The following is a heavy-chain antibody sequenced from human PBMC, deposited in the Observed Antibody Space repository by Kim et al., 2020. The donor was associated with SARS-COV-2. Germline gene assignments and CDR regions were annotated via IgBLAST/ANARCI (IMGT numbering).Heavy chain of an antibody. Sequence: NPSLKSRVTISVDTSKNQFSLKLSSVTAADTAVYYCARAPYPRGLPLFDYWGQGTLVTVSS. D-gene: IGHD4-17*01. J-gene: IGHJ4*02. V-gene: IGHV4-59*01. CDR3: ARAPYPRGLPLFDY.